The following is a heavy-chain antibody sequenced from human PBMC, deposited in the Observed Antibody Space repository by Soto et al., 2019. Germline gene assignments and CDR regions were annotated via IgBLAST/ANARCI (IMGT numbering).Heavy chain of an antibody. J-gene: IGHJ4*02. V-gene: IGHV3-30*03. CDR2: ISLDGINK. CDR1: GFIFPGHG. CDR3: ARDRSSSYDY. Sequence: PGGSLRLSCAASGFIFPGHGMHWVRQVPGKGLEWVALISLDGINKYYADSVKGRFIISRDNSKNTLYLQMNSLRAEDTAVYYCARDRSSSYDYWGQGALVTVSS. D-gene: IGHD6-13*01.